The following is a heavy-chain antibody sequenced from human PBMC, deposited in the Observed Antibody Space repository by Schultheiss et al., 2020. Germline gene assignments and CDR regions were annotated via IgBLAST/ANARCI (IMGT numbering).Heavy chain of an antibody. V-gene: IGHV4-31*03. CDR2: IYYSGST. J-gene: IGHJ1*01. CDR3: ASGSHYYDSSELDHAEYFQH. D-gene: IGHD3-22*01. CDR1: GGSISSGGYY. Sequence: SETLSLTCTVSGGSISSGGYYWSWIRQHPGKGLEWIGYIYYSGSTYYNPSLKSRVTISVDTSKNQFSLKLSSVTAADTAVYYCASGSHYYDSSELDHAEYFQHWGQGTLVTVSS.